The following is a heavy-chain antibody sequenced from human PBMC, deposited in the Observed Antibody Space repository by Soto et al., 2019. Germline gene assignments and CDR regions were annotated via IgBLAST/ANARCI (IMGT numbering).Heavy chain of an antibody. V-gene: IGHV3-23*01. D-gene: IGHD3-22*01. Sequence: GGSLRLSCAASGFTFSSYAMSWVRQAPGKGLEWVSAISGSGGSTYYADSVKGRFTISRDNSKNTLYLQMNSLRAEDTAVYYCAKVHYYDSSGYPTPIDYWGQGTLVTVSS. CDR1: GFTFSSYA. J-gene: IGHJ4*02. CDR3: AKVHYYDSSGYPTPIDY. CDR2: ISGSGGST.